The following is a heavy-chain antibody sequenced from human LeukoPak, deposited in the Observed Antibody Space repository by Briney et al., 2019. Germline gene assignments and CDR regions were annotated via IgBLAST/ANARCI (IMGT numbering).Heavy chain of an antibody. D-gene: IGHD1-26*01. CDR1: GGSISSSSYY. Sequence: SETLSLTCTVPGGSISSSSYYWGWIRQPPGKGLEWIGSIYYSGSTSYNPSLKSRVTISVDTSKNQFSLKLGSVTAADTAVYYCARNASDSGTSYFDYWGQGTLVTVSS. V-gene: IGHV4-39*01. CDR3: ARNASDSGTSYFDY. CDR2: IYYSGST. J-gene: IGHJ4*02.